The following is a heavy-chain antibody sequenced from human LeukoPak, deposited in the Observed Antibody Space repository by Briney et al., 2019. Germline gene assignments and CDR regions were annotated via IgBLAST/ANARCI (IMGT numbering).Heavy chain of an antibody. CDR1: GGSFSGYY. V-gene: IGHV4-34*01. D-gene: IGHD3-22*01. CDR2: INHSGST. CDR3: ARGLITFRTGYYYDSIGYYGYFDY. Sequence: SETLSLTCAVYGGSFSGYYWSWIRQPPGKGLEWIGEINHSGSTNYNPSLKSRVTISVDTSKNQFSLKLSSVTAADTAVYYCARGLITFRTGYYYDSIGYYGYFDYWGQGTLVTVSS. J-gene: IGHJ4*02.